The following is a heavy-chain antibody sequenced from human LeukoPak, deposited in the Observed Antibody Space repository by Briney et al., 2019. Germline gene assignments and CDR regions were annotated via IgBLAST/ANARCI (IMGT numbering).Heavy chain of an antibody. Sequence: GGSLRLSCAASGVTFSSYGMHWVRQAPGKGLEWVAVISYDGSNISYADSVKGRFTISRDNSTNTLYRQMNSLRAEDTAVYYCAKDGRYCSGGSCSNWFDPWGQGTLVTVSS. CDR2: ISYDGSNI. CDR1: GVTFSSYG. D-gene: IGHD2-15*01. V-gene: IGHV3-30*18. CDR3: AKDGRYCSGGSCSNWFDP. J-gene: IGHJ5*02.